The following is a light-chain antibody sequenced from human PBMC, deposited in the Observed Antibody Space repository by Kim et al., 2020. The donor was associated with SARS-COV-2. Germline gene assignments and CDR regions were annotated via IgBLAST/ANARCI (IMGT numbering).Light chain of an antibody. V-gene: IGLV3-19*01. CDR2: GRN. CDR3: QSRDRGGSQYV. Sequence: SSELTQDPAVSVALGQTVRITCHVDSLSIYFATWYQQKPGQAPVVVIYGRNNRPTGIPDRFSGSNSGNTASLTITGTQAEDEAVYYCQSRDRGGSQYVFG. CDR1: SLSIYF. J-gene: IGLJ1*01.